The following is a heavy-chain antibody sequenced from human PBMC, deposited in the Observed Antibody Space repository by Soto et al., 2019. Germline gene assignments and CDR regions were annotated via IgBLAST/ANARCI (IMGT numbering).Heavy chain of an antibody. Sequence: ASVKVSCKASGYTFTSKGISWVRQAPGQGLEWMGWISAYNGNTNYAQKLQGRVTMTTDTSTSTAYMELRSLRSDDTAVYYCARVAWELLGFDYYYYGMDVWGQGTTVTVSS. CDR3: ARVAWELLGFDYYYYGMDV. J-gene: IGHJ6*02. V-gene: IGHV1-18*01. D-gene: IGHD1-26*01. CDR2: ISAYNGNT. CDR1: GYTFTSKG.